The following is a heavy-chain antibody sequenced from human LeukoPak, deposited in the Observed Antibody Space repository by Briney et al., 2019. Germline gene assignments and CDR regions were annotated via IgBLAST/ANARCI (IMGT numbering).Heavy chain of an antibody. D-gene: IGHD6-19*01. CDR2: IIGDGVST. J-gene: IGHJ6*02. V-gene: IGHV3-43*02. CDR1: GFTFDDYA. Sequence: PGGSLRLSCAASGFTFDDYAMHWFRQAPGKGLEWVSLIIGDGVSTYYAYSVKGGFTFSRDNSKNSLYLQMNRLRTEDTALYYCAKDIGYSSGWLFYYYYGMDVWGQGTTVTVSS. CDR3: AKDIGYSSGWLFYYYYGMDV.